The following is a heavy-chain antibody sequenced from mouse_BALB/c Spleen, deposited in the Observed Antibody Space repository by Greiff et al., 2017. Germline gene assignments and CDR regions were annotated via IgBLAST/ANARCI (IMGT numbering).Heavy chain of an antibody. CDR2: IDPANGNT. V-gene: IGHV14-3*02. CDR3: AREVYYDYGGFDY. D-gene: IGHD2-4*01. J-gene: IGHJ2*01. Sequence: VQLQQSGAELVKPGASVKLSCTASGFNIKDTYMHWVKQRPEQGLEWIGRIDPANGNTKYDPKFQGKATITADTSSNTAYLQLSSLTSEDTAVYYCAREVYYDYGGFDYGGQGTTLTVSS. CDR1: GFNIKDTY.